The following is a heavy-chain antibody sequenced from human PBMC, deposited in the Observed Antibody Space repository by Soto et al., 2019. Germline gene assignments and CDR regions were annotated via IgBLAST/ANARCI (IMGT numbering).Heavy chain of an antibody. V-gene: IGHV1-58*01. CDR2: IVVGSGNT. J-gene: IGHJ6*02. CDR1: GVTFTSSA. CDR3: AAESRMYYYYGMDV. Sequence: GASVKVSCKASGVTFTSSAVQWVRQARGQRLEWIGWIVVGSGNTNYAQKFQERVTITRDMSTSTAYMELSSLRSEDTAVYYCAAESRMYYYYGMDVWGQGTTVTVSS.